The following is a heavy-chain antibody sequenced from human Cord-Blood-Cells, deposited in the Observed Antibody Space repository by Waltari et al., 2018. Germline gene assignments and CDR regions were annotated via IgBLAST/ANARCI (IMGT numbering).Heavy chain of an antibody. CDR2: IIPIFGTA. CDR1: GGTFSSYA. V-gene: IGHV1-69*12. Sequence: QVQLVQSGAEVKKPGSSVKVSCKASGGTFSSYAISWVRQAPGQGLEWMGWIIPIFGTANDAQKFQGRVTITADESTSTAYMELSSLRSEDTAVYYCARGGYCSSTSCYDAFDIWGQGTMVTVSS. D-gene: IGHD2-2*01. CDR3: ARGGYCSSTSCYDAFDI. J-gene: IGHJ3*02.